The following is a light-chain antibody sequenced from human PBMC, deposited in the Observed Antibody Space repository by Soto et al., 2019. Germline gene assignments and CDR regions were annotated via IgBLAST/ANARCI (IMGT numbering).Light chain of an antibody. Sequence: DIQMTQSPASLSASVGDRVTIACRASQTISYYVNWYQQKPGKAPMLLMYSASSLQSGVPSRFSGSGSGTDLTLTINSLQPEDFATYICQQTYRLPWTFGQGTKVDIK. CDR3: QQTYRLPWT. CDR2: SAS. J-gene: IGKJ1*01. CDR1: QTISYY. V-gene: IGKV1-39*01.